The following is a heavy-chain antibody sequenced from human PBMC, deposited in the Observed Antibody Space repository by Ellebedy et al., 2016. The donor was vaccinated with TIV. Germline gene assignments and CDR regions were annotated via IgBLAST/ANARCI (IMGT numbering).Heavy chain of an antibody. J-gene: IGHJ5*01. D-gene: IGHD3-9*01. CDR2: IDPTDSYT. V-gene: IGHV5-10-1*01. CDR3: ARHRLRYFDWFES. Sequence: GESLKISCKGSGYSFPTYWISWVRQMPGQDLEWMGKIDPTDSYTNYSPSFQGHVTISVARSIGTAYLQWGSLKASDTAMYYCARHRLRYFDWFESWGRGTLVTVSS. CDR1: GYSFPTYW.